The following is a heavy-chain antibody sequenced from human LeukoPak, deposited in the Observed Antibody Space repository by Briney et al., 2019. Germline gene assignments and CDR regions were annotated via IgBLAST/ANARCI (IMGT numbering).Heavy chain of an antibody. D-gene: IGHD2-2*01. CDR1: GFSFSHFA. J-gene: IGHJ6*02. CDR3: AKDRGYCSSTSCYYYYYGMDV. Sequence: PGTSLRLSCAASGFSFSHFAMHWVRQAPGKGLEWVAVTSFDESEKKYADSVKGRFTISRDNSKNTLYLQMNSLRAEDTAVYYCAKDRGYCSSTSCYYYYYGMDVWGQGTTVTVSS. V-gene: IGHV3-30*18. CDR2: TSFDESEK.